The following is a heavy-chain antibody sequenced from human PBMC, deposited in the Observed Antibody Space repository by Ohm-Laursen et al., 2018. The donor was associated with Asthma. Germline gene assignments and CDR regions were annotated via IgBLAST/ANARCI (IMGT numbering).Heavy chain of an antibody. V-gene: IGHV3-30-3*01. J-gene: IGHJ4*02. D-gene: IGHD3-3*01. CDR1: GFTFRSYV. Sequence: SLRLSCSASGFTFRSYVMHWVRQAPGKGLEWVAVGGSYYDGGLKYYADSVNGRFTVSRDDSKNTLYLQMNSLRPDDTAVYYCARDVMEWYLPAFDFWGQGTLVTVSS. CDR2: GGSYYDGGLK. CDR3: ARDVMEWYLPAFDF.